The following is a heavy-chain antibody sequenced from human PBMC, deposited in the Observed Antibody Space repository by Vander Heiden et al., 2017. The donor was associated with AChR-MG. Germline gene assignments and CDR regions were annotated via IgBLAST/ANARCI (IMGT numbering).Heavy chain of an antibody. CDR2: ISSSSSYI. CDR3: ARDEGLLAYYYGMDV. J-gene: IGHJ6*02. V-gene: IGHV3-21*01. Sequence: EVQLVESGGGLVKPGGSLRLSCAASGFTFSSYSMNWVRQAPGKGLELVSSISSSSSYIYYADSVKGRFTISRDNAKNSLYLQMNSLRAEDTAVYYCARDEGLLAYYYGMDVWGQGTTVTVSS. D-gene: IGHD3-3*02. CDR1: GFTFSSYS.